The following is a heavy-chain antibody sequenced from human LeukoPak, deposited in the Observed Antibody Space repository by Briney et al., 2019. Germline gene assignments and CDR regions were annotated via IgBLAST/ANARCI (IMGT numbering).Heavy chain of an antibody. V-gene: IGHV3-23*01. CDR3: AKWGGIVVVIHPKTAFDF. Sequence: GGSLRLSCAASEFSVGSNYMTWVRQAPGKGLEWVSAISGSGSNTYYADSVKGRFTISRDNSKNTLYLQMNSLRADDTAVYYCAKWGGIVVVIHPKTAFDFWGQGTMVTVSS. CDR2: ISGSGSNT. J-gene: IGHJ3*01. CDR1: EFSVGSNY. D-gene: IGHD3-22*01.